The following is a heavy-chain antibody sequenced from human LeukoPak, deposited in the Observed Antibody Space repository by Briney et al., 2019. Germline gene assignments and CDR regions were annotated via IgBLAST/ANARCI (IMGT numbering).Heavy chain of an antibody. D-gene: IGHD1-26*01. CDR2: IIPILGIA. J-gene: IGHJ4*02. Sequence: SVKVSCKASGYTFTSYGISWVRQAPGQGLEWMGRIIPILGIANYAQKFQGRVTITADKSTSTAYMELSSLRSEDTAVYYCARGARVRASGGYYFDYWGQGTLVTVSS. V-gene: IGHV1-69*04. CDR1: GYTFTSYG. CDR3: ARGARVRASGGYYFDY.